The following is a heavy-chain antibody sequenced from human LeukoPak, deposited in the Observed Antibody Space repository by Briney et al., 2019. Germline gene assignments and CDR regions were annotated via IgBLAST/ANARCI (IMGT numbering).Heavy chain of an antibody. V-gene: IGHV1-18*01. CDR2: ISAYNGNT. CDR3: ARVRRNIVVVPAAVIDLDAFDV. Sequence: ASVKVSCKASGYTFTSYGISWVRQAPGQGLEWMGWISAYNGNTNYAQKLQGRVTMTTDTSTSTAYMELRSLRSDDTAVYYCARVRRNIVVVPAAVIDLDAFDVWGQGTMVTVSS. CDR1: GYTFTSYG. J-gene: IGHJ3*01. D-gene: IGHD2-2*01.